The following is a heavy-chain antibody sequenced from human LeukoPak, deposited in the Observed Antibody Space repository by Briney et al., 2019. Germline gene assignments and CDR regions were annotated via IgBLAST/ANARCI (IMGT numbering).Heavy chain of an antibody. CDR1: GFTFSSYA. CDR2: ISGSGGST. CDR3: AKDRQQWLVQGFDP. Sequence: RGSLRVSCAASGFTFSSYAMSWVRQAPGEGLEWVSAISGSGGSTYYADSVKGRFTITRDNSKNTQYLQMNSLRAEDTAVYCCAKDRQQWLVQGFDPWGQGTLVTVSS. D-gene: IGHD6-19*01. J-gene: IGHJ5*02. V-gene: IGHV3-23*01.